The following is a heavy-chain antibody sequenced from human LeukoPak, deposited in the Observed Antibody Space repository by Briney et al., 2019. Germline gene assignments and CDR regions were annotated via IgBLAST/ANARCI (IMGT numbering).Heavy chain of an antibody. J-gene: IGHJ4*02. CDR1: GYSFTNYW. D-gene: IGHD2-2*01. Sequence: GESLKISCEGSGYSFTNYWIGWVRQMPGKGLEWMGIIYPDDSDTRYSPSFQGQVTISADKSIGTAYLQWSSLKASDTAMYYCAIGGDSSTSCYRCFNYWGQGTLVTVSS. CDR3: AIGGDSSTSCYRCFNY. CDR2: IYPDDSDT. V-gene: IGHV5-51*01.